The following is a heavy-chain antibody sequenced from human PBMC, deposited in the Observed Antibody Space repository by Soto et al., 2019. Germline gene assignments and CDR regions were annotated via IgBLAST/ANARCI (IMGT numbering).Heavy chain of an antibody. D-gene: IGHD2-2*01. J-gene: IGHJ6*02. Sequence: QVQLVQSGAEVKKPGSSVKVSCKASGGTFSRYSITWVRQAPGHGLEWIGRIIPIFGIASYAQKFQGRVTFTPDESPSTACTELSSLGSDDTAVYYCAREARDRETGLVPAAIDGMDVWGQGTTVTVSS. CDR1: GGTFSRYS. V-gene: IGHV1-69*08. CDR2: IIPIFGIA. CDR3: AREARDRETGLVPAAIDGMDV.